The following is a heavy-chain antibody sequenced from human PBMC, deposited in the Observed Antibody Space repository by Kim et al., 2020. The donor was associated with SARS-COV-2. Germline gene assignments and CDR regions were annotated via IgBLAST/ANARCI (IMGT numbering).Heavy chain of an antibody. J-gene: IGHJ1*01. D-gene: IGHD2-2*01. Sequence: FEQKFQGRLTMTRDTSMSTAYMELSSLRSEDTAVYYCARGSVKVPAAAASWGQGTLVTVSS. V-gene: IGHV1-8*01. CDR3: ARGSVKVPAAAAS.